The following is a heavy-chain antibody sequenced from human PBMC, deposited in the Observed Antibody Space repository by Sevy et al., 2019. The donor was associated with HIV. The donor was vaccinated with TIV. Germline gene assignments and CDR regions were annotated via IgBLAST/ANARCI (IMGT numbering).Heavy chain of an antibody. CDR1: GGSISSSSYY. CDR3: ARRNLSKSYYDSSGLPNWFDP. CDR2: IYYSGST. Sequence: SETLSLTCTVSGGSISSSSYYWGWIRQPPGKGLEWIGSIYYSGSTYYNPSLKSRVTISVDTSKNQFSLKLSSVTAADTAVYYCARRNLSKSYYDSSGLPNWFDPWGQGTLVTVSS. D-gene: IGHD3-22*01. J-gene: IGHJ5*02. V-gene: IGHV4-39*01.